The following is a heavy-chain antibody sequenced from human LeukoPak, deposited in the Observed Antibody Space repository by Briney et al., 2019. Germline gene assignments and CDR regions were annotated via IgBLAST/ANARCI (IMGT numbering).Heavy chain of an antibody. CDR3: ARRGYDSSGNFDY. CDR2: IYPGDSDT. D-gene: IGHD3-22*01. J-gene: IGHJ4*02. Sequence: GESLKISCKVSGYRFTSYWIGWVRQMPGKGLEWMGIIYPGDSDTRYSPSFQDQVTISADKSISTAYLQWSSLKASDTAMYYCARRGYDSSGNFDYWGQGTLVTVSS. V-gene: IGHV5-51*01. CDR1: GYRFTSYW.